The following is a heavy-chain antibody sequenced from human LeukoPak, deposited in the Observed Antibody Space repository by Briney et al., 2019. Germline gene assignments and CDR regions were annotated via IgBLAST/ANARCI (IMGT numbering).Heavy chain of an antibody. CDR2: INGSGVST. CDR1: RFTFSSYA. V-gene: IGHV3-23*01. D-gene: IGHD4-23*01. CDR3: AKDLHNSPS. Sequence: GVSLRLSCAASRFTFSSYAMSWVRQAQGKGLEWVSGINGSGVSTYYADSVKGRFTISRDNSKNTLFLQLKSLTTEHKALYFCAKDLHNSPSWGEGTLVTVSS. J-gene: IGHJ5*02.